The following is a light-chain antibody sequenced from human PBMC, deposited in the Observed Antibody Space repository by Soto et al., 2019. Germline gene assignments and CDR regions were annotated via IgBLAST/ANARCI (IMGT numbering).Light chain of an antibody. CDR2: GNS. J-gene: IGLJ2*01. Sequence: QSALTQPPSVSGAPGQRVTISCTGSSSNIGAGYDEHWYQQLPGTAPKLLIYGNSNRPSGVPDRFSGSKSGTSASLAITGLQAEDEADYYCQSYDSSLSGNVVFGGGTQLTVL. CDR1: SSNIGAGYD. V-gene: IGLV1-40*01. CDR3: QSYDSSLSGNVV.